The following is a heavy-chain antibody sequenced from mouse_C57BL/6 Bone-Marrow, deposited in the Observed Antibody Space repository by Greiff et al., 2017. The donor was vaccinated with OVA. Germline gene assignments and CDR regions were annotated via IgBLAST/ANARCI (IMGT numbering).Heavy chain of an antibody. CDR1: GFSLSTSGMG. CDR3: ARRRSSYYDGSTHWYFDV. V-gene: IGHV8-12*01. CDR2: IYWDDDK. D-gene: IGHD1-1*01. Sequence: QVQLKESGPGILQSSQTLSLTCSFSGFSLSTSGMGVSWIRQPSGKGLEWLEHIYWDDDKRYNPSLKSRLPISKDTSRNQVFLKITSVDTADTATYYCARRRSSYYDGSTHWYFDVWGTGTTVTVSS. J-gene: IGHJ1*03.